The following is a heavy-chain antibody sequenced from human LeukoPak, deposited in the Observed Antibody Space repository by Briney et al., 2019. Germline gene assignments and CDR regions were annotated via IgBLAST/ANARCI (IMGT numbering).Heavy chain of an antibody. J-gene: IGHJ4*02. CDR2: INQDGSTK. Sequence: GGSLRLSCAATGFSFSNSWMTWVRKAPGKGPEWLANINQDGSTKNYVDAVEGRFTISRDNAKNSVYLQMNSLRAEDTAVYYCARDFACQQFDYWGQGTLVTVSS. D-gene: IGHD3-9*01. CDR3: ARDFACQQFDY. CDR1: GFSFSNSW. V-gene: IGHV3-7*01.